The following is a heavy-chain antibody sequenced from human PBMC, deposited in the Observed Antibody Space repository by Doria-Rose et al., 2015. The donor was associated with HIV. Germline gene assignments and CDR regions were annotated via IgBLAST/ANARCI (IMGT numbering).Heavy chain of an antibody. V-gene: IGHV2-26*01. CDR2: SFSDHER. CDR1: GVSLSSPGMG. Sequence: SGPVLVTPTETLTLTCTVSGVSLSSPGMGVSWIRQPPGKALEWLANSFSDHERSYISSLMSRLTISRGTSISQMVVTMTDMDPVDTATYYCARIKSSRWYHKYYFDFWGQGSLVIVSA. J-gene: IGHJ4*02. D-gene: IGHD6-13*01. CDR3: ARIKSSRWYHKYYFDF.